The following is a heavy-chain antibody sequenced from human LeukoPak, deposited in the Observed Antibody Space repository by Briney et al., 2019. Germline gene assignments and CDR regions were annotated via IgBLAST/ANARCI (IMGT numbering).Heavy chain of an antibody. CDR3: ARLRYFDGVFPGFDY. D-gene: IGHD3-9*01. Sequence: GGSLRLSCAASGFTFSSYWMSWVRQAPGKGLEWVANIKQDGSEKYYVDSVKGRFTISRDKAKNSVSLQINSPRAEDTAVYYCARLRYFDGVFPGFDYWGQGALVTVSS. V-gene: IGHV3-7*04. CDR1: GFTFSSYW. CDR2: IKQDGSEK. J-gene: IGHJ4*02.